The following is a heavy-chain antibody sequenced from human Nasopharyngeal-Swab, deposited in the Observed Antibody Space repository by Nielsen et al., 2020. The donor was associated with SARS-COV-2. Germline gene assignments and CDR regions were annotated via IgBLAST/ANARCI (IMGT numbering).Heavy chain of an antibody. J-gene: IGHJ4*02. CDR1: GFTFSSYA. D-gene: IGHD4-17*01. CDR2: ISGSGGST. CDR3: AKLHHYYGESDH. V-gene: IGHV3-23*01. Sequence: GESLKISCAASGFTFSSYAMSWVRQAPGKGLEWVSAISGSGGSTYYADSVKGRFTISRDNSKNTLYLQMNSLRAEDTAVYYCAKLHHYYGESDHWGQGTLVTVSS.